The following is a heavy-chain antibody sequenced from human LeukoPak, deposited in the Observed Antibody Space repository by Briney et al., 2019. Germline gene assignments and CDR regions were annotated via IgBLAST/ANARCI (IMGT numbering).Heavy chain of an antibody. V-gene: IGHV1-18*01. Sequence: ASVKVSRKASGYTFTSYGISWVRQAPGQGLEWMGWISAYNGNTNYAQKLQGRVTMTTDTSTSTAYMELRSLRSDDTAVYYCARGVEPYYYDSSGYSPFDYWGQGTLVTVSS. CDR2: ISAYNGNT. J-gene: IGHJ4*02. D-gene: IGHD3-22*01. CDR1: GYTFTSYG. CDR3: ARGVEPYYYDSSGYSPFDY.